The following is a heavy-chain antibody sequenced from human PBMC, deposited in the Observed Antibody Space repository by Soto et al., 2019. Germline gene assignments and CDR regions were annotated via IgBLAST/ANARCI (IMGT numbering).Heavy chain of an antibody. V-gene: IGHV1-18*01. CDR1: GYTFTSYG. Sequence: QVQLVQSGAEVKKPGSSVKVSCKASGYTFTSYGISWVRQAPGQGLEWMGWISAYNGNTNYAQKLQGRVTMTTDTSTSTDYMERRSVSTDDTAVYYWARVRKIHYHIVTGYYPYYYYYYIDVWGKGTTVTVSS. CDR3: ARVRKIHYHIVTGYYPYYYYYYIDV. CDR2: ISAYNGNT. D-gene: IGHD3-9*01. J-gene: IGHJ6*03.